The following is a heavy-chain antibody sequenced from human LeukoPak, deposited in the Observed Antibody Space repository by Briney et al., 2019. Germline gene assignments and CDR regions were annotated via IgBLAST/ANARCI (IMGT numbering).Heavy chain of an antibody. CDR2: IYTSGST. CDR1: GGSISRYY. J-gene: IGHJ6*03. V-gene: IGHV4-4*07. D-gene: IGHD6-13*01. CDR3: ARTLAGYSSSSYYYYYMDV. Sequence: PSETLSPTCTVSGGSISRYYWSWIRQPAGKGLEWIGRIYTSGSTNYNPSLKSRVTMSVDTSKNQFSLKLSSVTAADTAVYYCARTLAGYSSSSYYYYYMDVWGKGTTVTVSS.